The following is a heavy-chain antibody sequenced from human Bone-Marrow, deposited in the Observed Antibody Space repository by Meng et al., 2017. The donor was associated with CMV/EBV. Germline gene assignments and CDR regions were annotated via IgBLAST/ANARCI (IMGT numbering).Heavy chain of an antibody. J-gene: IGHJ3*02. CDR2: IYSGGSST. D-gene: IGHD5-24*01. CDR3: VRDFAATMVWAFHI. Sequence: LSLTCAASGFTFDDYGMSWVRQAPGKGLEWVSVIYSGGSSTYYADSVKGRFTISRDSSKKTLYLQMNSLRVEDTAVYYCVRDFAATMVWAFHIWGQGTMVTVSS. CDR1: GFTFDDYG. V-gene: IGHV3-NL1*01.